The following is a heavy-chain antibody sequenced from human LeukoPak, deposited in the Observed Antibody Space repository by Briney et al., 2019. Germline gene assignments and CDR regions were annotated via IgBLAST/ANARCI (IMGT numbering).Heavy chain of an antibody. Sequence: GGSLRLSCAASGFTLSSFTMHWVRQAPGKGLEWVAVISYDGSNKYYADSVKGRFTISRDNSKNTLYLQMNSLRAEDTAVYYCARGRYYGDYIDYWGQGALVTVST. CDR2: ISYDGSNK. CDR1: GFTLSSFT. D-gene: IGHD4-17*01. CDR3: ARGRYYGDYIDY. V-gene: IGHV3-30*04. J-gene: IGHJ4*02.